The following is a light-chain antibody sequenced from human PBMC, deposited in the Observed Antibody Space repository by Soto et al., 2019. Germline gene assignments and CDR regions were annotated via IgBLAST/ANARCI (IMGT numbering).Light chain of an antibody. Sequence: QSALAQPPSASGSPGRSVTISCTGTSSDVGDYNYVSWYQQHPGKAPKLMIYEVNKRPSGVPDRFSGSKSGNTASLTVSGLQAEDEADYYCSSYAGSNNYVVFGGGTQLTVL. V-gene: IGLV2-8*01. J-gene: IGLJ2*01. CDR3: SSYAGSNNYVV. CDR1: SSDVGDYNY. CDR2: EVN.